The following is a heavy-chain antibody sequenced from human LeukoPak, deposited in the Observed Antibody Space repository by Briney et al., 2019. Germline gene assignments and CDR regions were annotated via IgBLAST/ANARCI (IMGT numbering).Heavy chain of an antibody. CDR2: ISYDGSIK. CDR3: AKDAEIVVVPAALDY. J-gene: IGHJ4*02. CDR1: GFTFSSYG. Sequence: PGGSLRLSCAASGFTFSSYGMHWVRQAPGKGLEWVAVISYDGSIKYYADSVKGRFTISRDNSKNTLYLQMNSLRAEDTAVYYCAKDAEIVVVPAALDYWGQGTLVTVSS. D-gene: IGHD2-2*01. V-gene: IGHV3-30*18.